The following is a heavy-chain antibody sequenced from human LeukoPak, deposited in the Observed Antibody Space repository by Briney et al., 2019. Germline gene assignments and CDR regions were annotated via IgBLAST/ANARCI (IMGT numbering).Heavy chain of an antibody. J-gene: IGHJ6*03. CDR1: GFTFDDYG. Sequence: GGSLRLSCAASGFTFDDYGMSWVRQAPGKGLEWVSGINWNGGSTGYADSVKGRFTISRDNAKNSLYLQMNSLRAEDTAVYYCARDQAAAGSYYYYYYMDVWGKGTTVTVSS. CDR2: INWNGGST. V-gene: IGHV3-20*04. CDR3: ARDQAAAGSYYYYYYMDV. D-gene: IGHD6-13*01.